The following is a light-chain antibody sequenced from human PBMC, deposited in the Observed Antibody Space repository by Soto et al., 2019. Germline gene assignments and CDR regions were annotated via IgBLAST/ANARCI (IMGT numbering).Light chain of an antibody. CDR2: AAS. CDR1: QGISNY. CDR3: QQYGYSFWT. J-gene: IGKJ1*01. Sequence: DIKMNQSPSALSASIDDRVTITCRASQGISNYLAWYQQKPGKVPKLLIYAASTLQSGVPSRFSGSGSGADYTLTISRLEHEDSAVYYCQQYGYSFWTFGQGTKVDIK. V-gene: IGKV1-27*01.